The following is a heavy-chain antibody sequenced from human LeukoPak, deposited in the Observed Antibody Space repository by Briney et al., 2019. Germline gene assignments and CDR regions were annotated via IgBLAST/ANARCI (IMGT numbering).Heavy chain of an antibody. CDR1: GGSISSSNW. J-gene: IGHJ4*02. Sequence: PSETLSLTCAVSGGSISSSNWWSWVRQPSGKGLEWIGEIYHSGSTNYNPSLKSRVTISVDKSKNQFSLKLSSVTAADTAVYYCARGTRSVVVVPAASLDYWGQGTLVTVSS. V-gene: IGHV4-4*02. CDR3: ARGTRSVVVVPAASLDY. CDR2: IYHSGST. D-gene: IGHD2-2*01.